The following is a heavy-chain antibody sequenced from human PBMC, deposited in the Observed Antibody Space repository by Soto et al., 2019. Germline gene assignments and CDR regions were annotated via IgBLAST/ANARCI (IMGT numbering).Heavy chain of an antibody. Sequence: PGGSLRLSCAASGFTFSSYDMHWVRQATGKGLEWVSAIGTAGDTYYPGSVKGRFTISRENAKNSLYLQMNSLRAEDTAVYYCAREHHPAEGTSYGMDVWGQGTTVTVSS. D-gene: IGHD2-2*01. V-gene: IGHV3-13*01. CDR1: GFTFSSYD. J-gene: IGHJ6*02. CDR2: IGTAGDT. CDR3: AREHHPAEGTSYGMDV.